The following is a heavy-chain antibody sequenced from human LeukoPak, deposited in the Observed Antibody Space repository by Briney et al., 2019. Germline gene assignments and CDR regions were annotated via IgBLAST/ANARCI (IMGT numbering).Heavy chain of an antibody. V-gene: IGHV3-21*01. D-gene: IGHD6-19*01. CDR2: ISGSSSYI. Sequence: PGGSLRLSCAASGFTFSSYSMNWVRQAPGKGLEWVSSISGSSSYIYYADSVKGRFTISRDNAKNSLYLQMNSLRAEDTAVYYCAREAGTSYDWFDPWGQGTLVTVSS. CDR1: GFTFSSYS. J-gene: IGHJ5*02. CDR3: AREAGTSYDWFDP.